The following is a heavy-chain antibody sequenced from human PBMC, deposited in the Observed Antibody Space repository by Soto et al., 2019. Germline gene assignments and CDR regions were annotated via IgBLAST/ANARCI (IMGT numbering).Heavy chain of an antibody. Sequence: SETLSLTCAVYGGSFSGYYWSWIRQPPGKGLEWIGEINHSGSTNYNPSLKSRVTISVDASKNQFSLKLSSVTAADTAVYYCARQGYCSSTSCYNYYYYGMDVWGQGTTVTVSS. J-gene: IGHJ6*02. CDR2: INHSGST. D-gene: IGHD2-2*01. V-gene: IGHV4-34*01. CDR3: ARQGYCSSTSCYNYYYYGMDV. CDR1: GGSFSGYY.